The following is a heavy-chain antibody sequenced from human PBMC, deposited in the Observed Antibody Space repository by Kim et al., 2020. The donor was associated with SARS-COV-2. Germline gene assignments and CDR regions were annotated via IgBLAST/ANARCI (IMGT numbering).Heavy chain of an antibody. J-gene: IGHJ4*02. CDR3: VRGTSGWYFDS. Sequence: TRYSQNFQGRVTITRDTSASIAYMELSSLRSEDTAVYYCVRGTSGWYFDSWGQGTLVTVSS. V-gene: IGHV1-3*01. CDR2: T. D-gene: IGHD6-19*01.